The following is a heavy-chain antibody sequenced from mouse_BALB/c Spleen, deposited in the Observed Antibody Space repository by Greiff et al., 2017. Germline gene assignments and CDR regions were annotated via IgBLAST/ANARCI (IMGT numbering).Heavy chain of an antibody. J-gene: IGHJ4*01. V-gene: IGHV2-9*02. CDR3: ARNGYYGSSLYAMDY. Sequence: QVQLKESGPGLVAPSQSLSITCTVSGFSLTSYGVHWVRQPPGKGLEWLGVIWAGGSTNYNAAFISRLSISKDNSKSQVFFKMNSLQANDTAIYYCARNGYYGSSLYAMDYWGQGTSVTVSS. CDR1: GFSLTSYG. D-gene: IGHD1-1*01. CDR2: IWAGGST.